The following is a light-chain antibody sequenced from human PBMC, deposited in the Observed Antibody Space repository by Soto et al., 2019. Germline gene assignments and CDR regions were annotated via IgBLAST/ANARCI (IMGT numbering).Light chain of an antibody. J-gene: IGKJ4*01. Sequence: DIQMAQSPSSLSASVGDRVTITCRASQSIISYLNWYQQKPGKAPKLLIYAASSLQSGVPSRFSGSGSGTDFTLTISSLRPEDFATYYCQQTYITPPTFGGGTKVDIK. CDR1: QSIISY. CDR2: AAS. CDR3: QQTYITPPT. V-gene: IGKV1-39*01.